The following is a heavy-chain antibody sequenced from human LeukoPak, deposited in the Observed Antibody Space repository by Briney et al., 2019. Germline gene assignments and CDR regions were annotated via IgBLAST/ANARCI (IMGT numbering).Heavy chain of an antibody. CDR3: ARDSIGGSYFRRYYYYYMDV. CDR2: INPSGGST. Sequence: ASVKVSCKAPGYTFTSYYMHWVRQAPGQGLEWMGIINPSGGSTSYAQKFQGRVTMTRDMSTSTVYMELSSLRSGDTAVYYCARDSIGGSYFRRYYYYYMDVWGKGTTVTVSS. V-gene: IGHV1-46*01. CDR1: GYTFTSYY. J-gene: IGHJ6*03. D-gene: IGHD1-26*01.